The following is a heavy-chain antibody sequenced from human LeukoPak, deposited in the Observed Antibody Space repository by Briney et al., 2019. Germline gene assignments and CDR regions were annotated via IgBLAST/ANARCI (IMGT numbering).Heavy chain of an antibody. V-gene: IGHV4-39*01. CDR3: ARGGRGYYFYY. CDR2: IYYSGST. Sequence: SSETLSLTCTVSGGSISRGSYYWGWIRQPPGKGLEWIGTIYYSGSTYYNPSLKSRVTISVDTSKNQFSLKLTSVTAADTAVYYCARGGRGYYFYYWGQGTLVTVSS. CDR1: GGSISRGSYY. D-gene: IGHD3-22*01. J-gene: IGHJ4*02.